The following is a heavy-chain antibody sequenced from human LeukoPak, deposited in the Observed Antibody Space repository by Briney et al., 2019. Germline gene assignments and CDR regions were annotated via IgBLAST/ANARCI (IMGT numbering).Heavy chain of an antibody. Sequence: KPSETLSLTCAVYGGSFSGYYWSWIRQPAGKGLEWIGRIYTSGSTNYNPSLKSRVTISVDTSKNQFSLKLSSVTAADTAVYYCAGSYYYDSSGQFDIWGQGTMVTVSS. CDR2: IYTSGST. J-gene: IGHJ3*02. CDR3: AGSYYYDSSGQFDI. V-gene: IGHV4-59*10. CDR1: GGSFSGYY. D-gene: IGHD3-22*01.